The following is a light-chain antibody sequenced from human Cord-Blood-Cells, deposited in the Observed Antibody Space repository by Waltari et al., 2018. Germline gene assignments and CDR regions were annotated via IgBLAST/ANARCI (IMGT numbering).Light chain of an antibody. J-gene: IGLJ2*01. CDR2: DVS. CDR3: SSYTSSSTLV. V-gene: IGLV2-14*01. CDR1: SSDVGGYNY. Sequence: QSALTQPASVSGSPGQSITISCTGTSSDVGGYNYVSWYQQHPGKAPKLMIYDVSKRSCRVFKRFSGPKSGKPGSLALSWVPGEDGAGYYCSSYTSSSTLVFGGGTKLTVL.